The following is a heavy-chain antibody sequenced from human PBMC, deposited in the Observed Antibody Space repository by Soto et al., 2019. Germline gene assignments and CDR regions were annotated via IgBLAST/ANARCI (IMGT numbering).Heavy chain of an antibody. CDR3: ATQTPRVYYFDY. Sequence: NPSETLSLTCTVSGGSISSYYWSWIRQPPGKGLEWIGYIYYSGSTNYNPSLKSRVTISVDTSKNQFSLKLSSVTAADTAVYYCATQTPRVYYFDYWGQGTLVTVSS. CDR2: IYYSGST. J-gene: IGHJ4*02. CDR1: GGSISSYY. D-gene: IGHD2-8*01. V-gene: IGHV4-59*01.